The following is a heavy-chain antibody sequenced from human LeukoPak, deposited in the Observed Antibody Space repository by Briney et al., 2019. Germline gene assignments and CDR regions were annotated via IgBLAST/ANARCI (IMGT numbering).Heavy chain of an antibody. V-gene: IGHV4-59*08. CDR2: IYYSGST. CDR3: ARQQYYYDNSGSWFYYYGMDV. D-gene: IGHD3-22*01. Sequence: PSETLSLTCTVSGGSISGYFWSWIRQPPGKGLEWIGYIYYSGSTNYNPSLKSRVTISVDTSKNQFSLKLGSVTAADTALYYCARQQYYYDNSGSWFYYYGMDVWGPGTTVTVSS. J-gene: IGHJ6*02. CDR1: GGSISGYF.